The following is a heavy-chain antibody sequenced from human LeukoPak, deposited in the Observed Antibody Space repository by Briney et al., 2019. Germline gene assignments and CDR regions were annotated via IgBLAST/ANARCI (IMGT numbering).Heavy chain of an antibody. J-gene: IGHJ3*02. D-gene: IGHD1-26*01. Sequence: SETLSLPCIVSGYSISSDYYWGWIRQPPGKGLEWIGSISHSGRTYYNPSLKSRVTVSVDTSKNQFSLKLTSVTAADTAVYYCARGRSGTYYDAFDIWGQGTMVTVSS. CDR2: ISHSGRT. V-gene: IGHV4-38-2*02. CDR3: ARGRSGTYYDAFDI. CDR1: GYSISSDYY.